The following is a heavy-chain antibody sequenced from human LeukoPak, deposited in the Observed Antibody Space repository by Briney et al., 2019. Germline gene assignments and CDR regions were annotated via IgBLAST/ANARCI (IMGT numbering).Heavy chain of an antibody. CDR3: ARAGYSNRWDGVDY. J-gene: IGHJ4*02. CDR2: IYPGDSDT. D-gene: IGHD2/OR15-2a*01. Sequence: GGSLQISCQGSGFTFTNYWIGWGRQVPGKGLEFMGIIYPGDSDTIYSPSFQGQVTISVDKSINTAYLQWSSLKASDSAMYYCARAGYSNRWDGVDYWGQGTLVTVSS. CDR1: GFTFTNYW. V-gene: IGHV5-51*01.